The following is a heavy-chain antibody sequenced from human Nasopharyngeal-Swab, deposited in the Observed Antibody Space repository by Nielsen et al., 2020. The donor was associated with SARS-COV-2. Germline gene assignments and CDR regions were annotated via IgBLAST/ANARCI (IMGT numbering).Heavy chain of an antibody. J-gene: IGHJ6*02. CDR2: IYYSGST. CDR1: GGSISSGGYY. CDR3: ARGQDSGYDYDYYYGMDV. V-gene: IGHV4-61*08. D-gene: IGHD5-12*01. Sequence: SETLSLTCTVSGGSISSGGYYWIWIRQHPGKGLEWIGYIYYSGSTYYNPSLKSRVTISVDTSKNQFSLKLSSVTAADTAVYYCARGQDSGYDYDYYYGMDVWGQGTTVTVSS.